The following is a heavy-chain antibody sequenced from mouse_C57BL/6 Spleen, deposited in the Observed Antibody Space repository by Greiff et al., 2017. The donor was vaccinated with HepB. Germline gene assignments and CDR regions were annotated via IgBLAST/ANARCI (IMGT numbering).Heavy chain of an antibody. CDR3: TRVPPYYAMDY. V-gene: IGHV6-6*01. CDR1: GLTFSDAW. J-gene: IGHJ4*01. D-gene: IGHD5-1*01. CDR2: IRNKANNHAT. Sequence: EVMLVESGGGLVQPGGSMKLSCAASGLTFSDAWMDWGRQTPEKGLEWVAEIRNKANNHATYYAESVKGRFTISRDDSKSSVYLQMNSLRDEDTGIYYCTRVPPYYAMDYWGQGTSVTVSS.